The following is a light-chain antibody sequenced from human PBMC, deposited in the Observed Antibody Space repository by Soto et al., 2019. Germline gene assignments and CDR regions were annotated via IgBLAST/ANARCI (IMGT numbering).Light chain of an antibody. CDR3: GSYACSYNFVSV. Sequence: QSVLTQPPSASWSPGQSVTISCTGTSSDVGGYNYVSWYQQHPGKAPKLMIHEVGNRPSGVPERCSGSKAGNTASLTVSGLQAEYEAEYYCGSYACSYNFVSVFGTGP. CDR2: EVG. V-gene: IGLV2-8*01. J-gene: IGLJ1*01. CDR1: SSDVGGYNY.